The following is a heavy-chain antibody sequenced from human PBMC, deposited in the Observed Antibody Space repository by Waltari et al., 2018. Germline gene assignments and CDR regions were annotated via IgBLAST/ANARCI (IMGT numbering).Heavy chain of an antibody. CDR2: INHNGNI. V-gene: IGHV4-34*02. CDR1: GGSFRGYY. CDR3: VRLEDCTGPGGNCYSGDSFAMDV. D-gene: IGHD2-8*02. J-gene: IGHJ6*02. Sequence: QVQLQQWGAGLLQPSETLSLTCAVYGGSFRGYYWGWFRKPPGKGLEWIGEINHNGNINRNPSLRSRVTMLVDTSKSQLSLKINSVTAADTAVYYCVRLEDCTGPGGNCYSGDSFAMDVWGQGTTVTVSS.